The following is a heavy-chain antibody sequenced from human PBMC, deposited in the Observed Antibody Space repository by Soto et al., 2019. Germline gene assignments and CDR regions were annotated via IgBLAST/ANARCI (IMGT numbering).Heavy chain of an antibody. Sequence: QVLLQESDPGLVKPSQTLSLTCTVSGASVTSGDYYWSCIRQPPGKGLEWIGYIYNNGGSYYNPSLKGRLTISIDTSKNHFSLKLKSVTAADTAIYYCVGTGTTDDYWGRGTLVTVSS. D-gene: IGHD4-17*01. CDR3: VGTGTTDDY. CDR2: IYNNGGS. J-gene: IGHJ4*02. CDR1: GASVTSGDYY. V-gene: IGHV4-30-4*01.